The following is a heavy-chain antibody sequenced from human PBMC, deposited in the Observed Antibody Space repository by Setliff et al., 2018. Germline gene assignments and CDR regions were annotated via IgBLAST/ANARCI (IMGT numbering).Heavy chain of an antibody. D-gene: IGHD3-3*01. J-gene: IGHJ4*02. CDR3: AKDLASWSPDR. CDR1: GFTFSSYW. CDR2: ISATGGAT. Sequence: PGGSLRLSCAASGFTFSSYWMSWVRQAPGKGLEWVALISATGGATYYADSVKGRFTIFRDNSKNSLYLQMNDLRAEDTAVYYCAKDLASWSPDRWGLGTLVTVSS. V-gene: IGHV3-23*01.